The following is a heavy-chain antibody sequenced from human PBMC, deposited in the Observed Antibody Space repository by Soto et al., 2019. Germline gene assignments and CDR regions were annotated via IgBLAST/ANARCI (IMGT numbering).Heavy chain of an antibody. D-gene: IGHD6-6*01. CDR3: ARDQRLYRVGYSSSSSWFDP. CDR1: GGSISSYY. CDR2: IYYSGST. J-gene: IGHJ5*02. V-gene: IGHV4-59*01. Sequence: SETLSLTCTVSGGSISSYYWSWIRQPPGKGLEWIGYIYYSGSTNYNPSLKSRVTISVDTSKNQFSLKLSSVTAADTAVYYCARDQRLYRVGYSSSSSWFDPWGQGTLVTVSS.